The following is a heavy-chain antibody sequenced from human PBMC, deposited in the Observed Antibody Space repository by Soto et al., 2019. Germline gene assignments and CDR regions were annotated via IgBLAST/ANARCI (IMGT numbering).Heavy chain of an antibody. D-gene: IGHD1-26*01. CDR3: ARDNAHFSYCYYYYGMDV. J-gene: IGHJ6*02. V-gene: IGHV3-21*01. CDR2: ISSSSSYI. CDR1: GFTFSSSN. Sequence: GGSLKISCAASGFTFSSSNMHWVRQAPGKGLEWVSSISSSSSYIYYADSVKGRFTISRDNAKNSLYLQMNSLRAEDTAVYYCARDNAHFSYCYYYYGMDVWGQGT.